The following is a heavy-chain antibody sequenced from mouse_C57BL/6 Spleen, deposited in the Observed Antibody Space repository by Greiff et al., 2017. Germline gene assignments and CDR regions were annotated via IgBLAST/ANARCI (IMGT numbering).Heavy chain of an antibody. J-gene: IGHJ1*03. D-gene: IGHD2-1*01. CDR3: ARGGYGNYDWYFDV. Sequence: QVQLQQPGAELVRPGSSVKLSCKASGYTFTSYWMHWVKQRPIQGLEWIGNIDPSDSETHYNQKFKDKATLTVDKSSSPAYMQLSSLTSEDSAVYYCARGGYGNYDWYFDVWGTGTTVTVSS. CDR1: GYTFTSYW. CDR2: IDPSDSET. V-gene: IGHV1-52*01.